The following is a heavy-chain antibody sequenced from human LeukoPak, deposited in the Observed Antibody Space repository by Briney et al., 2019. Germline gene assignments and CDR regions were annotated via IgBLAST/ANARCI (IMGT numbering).Heavy chain of an antibody. V-gene: IGHV3-21*01. CDR1: GFTFSSYS. CDR3: ARDPPPDIVVVPAAIREKYYYYGMDV. D-gene: IGHD2-2*02. Sequence: GGSLRLSCAASGFTFSSYSMNWVRQAPGKGLEWVSSISSSSSYIYYADSVKGRFTISRDNAKNSLYLQMNSLRAEDMAVYYCARDPPPDIVVVPAAIREKYYYYGMDVWGQGTTVTVSS. J-gene: IGHJ6*02. CDR2: ISSSSSYI.